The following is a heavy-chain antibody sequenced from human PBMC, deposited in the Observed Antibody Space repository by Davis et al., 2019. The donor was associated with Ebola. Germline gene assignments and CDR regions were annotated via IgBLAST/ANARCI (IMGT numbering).Heavy chain of an antibody. CDR1: GFTFSSYG. CDR2: ISYDGGNN. J-gene: IGHJ4*02. CDR3: ARDLYHSSGYYRRGLDY. D-gene: IGHD3-22*01. V-gene: IGHV3-30*03. Sequence: GGSLRLSCAASGFTFSSYGMHWVRQAPGKGLEWVAFISYDGGNNYYADSVRGRFTISRDNAKNSLYLQMNSLTAEDTAFYYCARDLYHSSGYYRRGLDYWGQGTLVTVSS.